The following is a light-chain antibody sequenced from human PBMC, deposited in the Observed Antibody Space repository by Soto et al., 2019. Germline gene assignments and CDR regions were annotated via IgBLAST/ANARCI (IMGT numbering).Light chain of an antibody. Sequence: EIVLTPSPATLSLSPGARATLSCRASQSVSSNLAWYQQKPGQAPRLLIYGASTRATGIPVRFSGSGSGTEFTLTISSLQSEDFAVYYCQQYNKWPWITFGQGTRLEI. CDR3: QQYNKWPWIT. J-gene: IGKJ5*01. V-gene: IGKV3-15*01. CDR1: QSVSSN. CDR2: GAS.